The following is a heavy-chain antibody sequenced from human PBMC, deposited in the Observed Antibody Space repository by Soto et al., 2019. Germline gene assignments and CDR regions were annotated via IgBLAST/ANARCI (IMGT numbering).Heavy chain of an antibody. J-gene: IGHJ4*02. CDR3: ARVVVVTAALDY. D-gene: IGHD2-21*02. CDR1: GGTFSSYA. CDR2: IIPIFGTA. Sequence: GPSVKVSFKASGGTFSSYAISWVRQAPGQGLEWMGGIIPIFGTANYAQKFQGRVTINADESTSTAYMELSSLRSEETAVYYCARVVVVTAALDYWGQGTLVPVS. V-gene: IGHV1-69*13.